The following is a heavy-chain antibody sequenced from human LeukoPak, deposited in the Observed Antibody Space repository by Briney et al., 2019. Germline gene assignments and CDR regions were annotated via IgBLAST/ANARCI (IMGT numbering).Heavy chain of an antibody. J-gene: IGHJ4*02. CDR2: IYYSGST. CDR3: ARYRGWGYSGYAYY. CDR1: GGSISSSSYY. Sequence: SETLSLTCTVSGGSISSSSYYWGWIRQPPGKGLEWIGCIYYSGSTYYNPSLKSRVTISVDTSKNQFSLKLSSVTAADTAVYYCARYRGWGYSGYAYYWGQGTLVTVSS. D-gene: IGHD5-12*01. V-gene: IGHV4-39*01.